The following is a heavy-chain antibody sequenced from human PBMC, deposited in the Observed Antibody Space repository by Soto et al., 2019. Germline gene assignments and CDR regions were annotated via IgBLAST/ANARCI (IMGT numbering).Heavy chain of an antibody. J-gene: IGHJ4*02. CDR2: IKSKTDGGTT. CDR3: TTDLTYYYDSSFIHNFDY. V-gene: IGHV3-15*07. Sequence: EVQLVESGGGLVKPGGSLGLSCAASGFPFRTAWMNWFRQVRGKGLEWGGRIKSKTDGGTTDYAAPVKGRFTISRDDSKNTLYLQMNSLKTEDTAVYYCTTDLTYYYDSSFIHNFDYWGQGTLVTVSS. D-gene: IGHD3-22*01. CDR1: GFPFRTAW.